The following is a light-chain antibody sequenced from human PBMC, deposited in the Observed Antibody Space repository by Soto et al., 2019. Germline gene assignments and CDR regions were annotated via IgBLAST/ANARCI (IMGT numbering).Light chain of an antibody. V-gene: IGKV1-9*01. J-gene: IGKJ1*01. Sequence: DLQLTQSPSFLSASVGDRVTITCRASQDISSYLAWYQQRPGKVPRFLTHSASTLQSGVPSRFSAPGSGTTFTLTISSLQPEDIATYYCQQLNRFPLTFGQGTKVEV. CDR1: QDISSY. CDR2: SAS. CDR3: QQLNRFPLT.